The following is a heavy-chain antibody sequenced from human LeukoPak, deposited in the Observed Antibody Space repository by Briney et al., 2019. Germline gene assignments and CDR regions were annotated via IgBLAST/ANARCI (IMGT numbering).Heavy chain of an antibody. CDR3: ASAATASEYWYFDL. Sequence: GESLKISCKGFGYSFTSYWIAWVRQTPGKGLECMGIMHPRDSETRYGPSFQGQVTISADKSISTAYLQWSSLKASDTAMYYCASAATASEYWYFDLWGRGTLVTVSS. J-gene: IGHJ2*01. D-gene: IGHD2-15*01. CDR1: GYSFTSYW. V-gene: IGHV5-51*01. CDR2: MHPRDSET.